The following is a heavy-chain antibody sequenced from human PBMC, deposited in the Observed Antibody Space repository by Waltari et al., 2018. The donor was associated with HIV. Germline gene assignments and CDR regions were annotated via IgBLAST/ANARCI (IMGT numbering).Heavy chain of an antibody. CDR3: ARDPHCALSGLDI. CDR2: TYYRSHWYG. Sequence: QVLLQQSGPGLVGPSQTLSLTCAISGASVSNNGAAWNWIRQSPSRGLEWLGRTYYRSHWYGDSAPSFRSRIIINPDTSKTQFSLQLNSVTPEDTAVYYCARDPHCALSGLDIWGQGTMVTVSS. D-gene: IGHD2-21*01. CDR1: GASVSNNGAA. V-gene: IGHV6-1*01. J-gene: IGHJ3*02.